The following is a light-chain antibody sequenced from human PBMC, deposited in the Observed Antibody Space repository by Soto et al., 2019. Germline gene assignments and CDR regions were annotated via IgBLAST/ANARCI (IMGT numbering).Light chain of an antibody. CDR1: QSISST. CDR3: QHYNNWPLT. CDR2: GAS. Sequence: EIVMTQSPATLSVSPGERATLSCRASQSISSTLAWYQQTPGQAPRLLIYGASTRATGIPARFSGSGSGTEFTLTISSLQSEDFAVYYCQHYNNWPLTFGQGTKLEIK. J-gene: IGKJ2*01. V-gene: IGKV3D-15*01.